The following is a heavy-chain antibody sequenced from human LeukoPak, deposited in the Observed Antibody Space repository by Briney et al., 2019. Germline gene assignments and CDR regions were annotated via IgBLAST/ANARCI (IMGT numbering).Heavy chain of an antibody. Sequence: GGSLRLSCAASGFTLNTYGMLWVRQAPGKGLEWVAFIRFDGSNKHYADSVKGRFTISRDNSKNTLYLQMKSLRPEDTAVYYCARGDGYCSSASCSGNWGQGTLVTVSS. V-gene: IGHV3-30*02. D-gene: IGHD2-2*03. CDR2: IRFDGSNK. J-gene: IGHJ4*02. CDR1: GFTLNTYG. CDR3: ARGDGYCSSASCSGN.